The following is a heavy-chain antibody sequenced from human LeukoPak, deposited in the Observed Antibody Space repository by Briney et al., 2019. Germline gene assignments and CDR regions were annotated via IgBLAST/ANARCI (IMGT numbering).Heavy chain of an antibody. D-gene: IGHD3-22*01. CDR1: GFTFSSHW. CDR2: INSDGSSI. CDR3: ARGRWSSSGYQDY. J-gene: IGHJ4*02. V-gene: IGHV3-74*01. Sequence: GGSLRLSCAASGFTFSSHWMHWVRQAPGKGLVWVSRINSDGSSISYADSVKGRFTISRDNAKNTLYLQMNSLRAEDTAVHYCARGRWSSSGYQDYWGRGTLVTVSS.